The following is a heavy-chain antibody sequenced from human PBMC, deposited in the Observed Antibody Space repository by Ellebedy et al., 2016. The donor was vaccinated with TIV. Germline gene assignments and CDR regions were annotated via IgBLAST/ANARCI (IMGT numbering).Heavy chain of an antibody. V-gene: IGHV3-21*01. CDR3: AKDPRIAAAGRDWFNP. CDR1: GFTFSSYG. D-gene: IGHD6-13*01. CDR2: ISSSSSYI. J-gene: IGHJ5*02. Sequence: GESLKISXAASGFTFSSYGMHWVRQAPGKGLEWVSSISSSSSYIYYADSVKGRFTISRDNAKNSLYLQMNSLRAEDTAVYYCAKDPRIAAAGRDWFNPWGQGTLVTVSS.